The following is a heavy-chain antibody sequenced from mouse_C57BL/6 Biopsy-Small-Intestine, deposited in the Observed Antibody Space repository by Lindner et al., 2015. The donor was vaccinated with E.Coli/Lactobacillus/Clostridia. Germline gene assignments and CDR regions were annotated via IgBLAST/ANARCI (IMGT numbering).Heavy chain of an antibody. CDR1: GFTFSDYG. J-gene: IGHJ4*01. D-gene: IGHD1-1*01. CDR2: ISSGSSTI. V-gene: IGHV5-17*01. CDR3: AKDYYGSSDAMDY. Sequence: VRAARSRGGGLVKPGGSLKLSCAASGFTFSDYGMHWVRQAPEKGLEWVAYISSGSSTIYYADTVKGRFTISRDNAKNTLFLQMTSLRSEDTAMYYCAKDYYGSSDAMDYWGQGTSVTVSS.